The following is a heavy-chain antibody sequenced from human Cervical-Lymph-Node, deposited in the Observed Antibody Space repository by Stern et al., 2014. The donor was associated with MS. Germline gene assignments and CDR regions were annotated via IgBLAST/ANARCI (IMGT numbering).Heavy chain of an antibody. D-gene: IGHD5-12*01. J-gene: IGHJ4*02. CDR2: IFPRDSNT. CDR1: GYLFDDYW. CDR3: ARSPATPSGYDRFDY. Sequence: EDQLVESGAEVKKPGESLKISCEASGYLFDDYWIGWVRQMSGRGLELVAIIFPRDSNTRYSPSVQGQATISADKSISTAYLQWSSLKPWATAIYYCARSPATPSGYDRFDYWGQGALVTVSS. V-gene: IGHV5-51*03.